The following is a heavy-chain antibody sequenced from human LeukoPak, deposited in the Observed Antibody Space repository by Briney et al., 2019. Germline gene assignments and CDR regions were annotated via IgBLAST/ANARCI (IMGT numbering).Heavy chain of an antibody. CDR1: GFTFTISA. D-gene: IGHD6-6*01. Sequence: SVKVSCKAAGFTFTISAMQWVRQARGQRLEWIGWIVVGSGNTNYAQKFQERVTITRDMSTSTAYMELSSLRSEDTAVYYCAAAYSSSSDYGMDVWGQGTTVTVSS. J-gene: IGHJ6*02. V-gene: IGHV1-58*02. CDR3: AAAYSSSSDYGMDV. CDR2: IVVGSGNT.